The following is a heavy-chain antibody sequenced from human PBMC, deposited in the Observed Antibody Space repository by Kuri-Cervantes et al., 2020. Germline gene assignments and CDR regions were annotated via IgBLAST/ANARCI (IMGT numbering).Heavy chain of an antibody. J-gene: IGHJ4*02. D-gene: IGHD3-22*01. CDR3: ATSPMDRSGYYPDY. CDR1: GYTFTSYG. V-gene: IGHV1-18*01. Sequence: ASVKVSCKASGYTFTSYGISWVRQAPGQGLEWMGWISAYNGNTNYAQKLQGRVTMTTDTSTSTAYMELRSLRSDDTAVYYYATSPMDRSGYYPDYWGQGTLVTVSS. CDR2: ISAYNGNT.